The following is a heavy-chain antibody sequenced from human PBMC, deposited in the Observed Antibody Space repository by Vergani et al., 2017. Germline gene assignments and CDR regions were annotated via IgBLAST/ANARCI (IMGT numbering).Heavy chain of an antibody. J-gene: IGHJ6*03. V-gene: IGHV4-34*01. CDR1: GGSFTSYH. D-gene: IGHD4-11*01. CDR3: ARVNTETNGHLYYYYYMDV. Sequence: QVQLQQWGGGLLKPSETLSLTCVVNGGSFTSYHWTWIRQSPGEGLEWVGDIDYTGRPDYNPSLKSRLTMSVDKSRNQFSLTLNSVTATDTAIYFFARVNTETNGHLYYYYYMDVWGQGTAVTVS. CDR2: IDYTGRP.